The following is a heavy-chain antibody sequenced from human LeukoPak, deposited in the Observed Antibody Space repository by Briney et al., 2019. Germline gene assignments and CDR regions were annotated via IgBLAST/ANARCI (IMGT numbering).Heavy chain of an antibody. D-gene: IGHD1-26*01. CDR3: HAVGELLTGFDY. CDR2: IYYSGST. V-gene: IGHV4-39*01. CDR1: GGSISSSSYY. J-gene: IGHJ4*02. Sequence: SETLSLTCTVSGGSISSSSYYWGWIRQPPGKGLEWIGSIYYSGSTYYNPSLKSRVTISVDTSKNQFSLKLSSVTAADTAVYYCHAVGELLTGFDYWGQGTLVTVSS.